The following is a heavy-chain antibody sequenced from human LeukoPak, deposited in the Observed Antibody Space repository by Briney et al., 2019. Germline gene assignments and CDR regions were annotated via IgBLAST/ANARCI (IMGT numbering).Heavy chain of an antibody. CDR1: GFTVSSNY. D-gene: IGHD3-3*01. Sequence: PGGSLRLFCAASGFTVSSNYMSWVRQAPGKGLEWVSVIYSGGSTYYADSVKGRFTISRDNSKNTLCLQMNSLRAEDTAVYYCASHSYDFWSGYSPYYFDYWGQGTLVTVSS. J-gene: IGHJ4*02. CDR3: ASHSYDFWSGYSPYYFDY. V-gene: IGHV3-66*04. CDR2: IYSGGST.